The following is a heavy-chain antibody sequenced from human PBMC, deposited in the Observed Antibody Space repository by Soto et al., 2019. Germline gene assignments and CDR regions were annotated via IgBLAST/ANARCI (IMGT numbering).Heavy chain of an antibody. CDR3: ARAYSGRLPRRADYYYALDV. CDR1: GFTFSTYD. CDR2: IGAADDP. D-gene: IGHD2-15*01. J-gene: IGHJ6*02. V-gene: IGHV3-13*05. Sequence: QPGGSLRLSCAASGFTFSTYDMHWVRQATGKGLEWVSTIGAADDPYYVGSVKGRFTISRENAKNSLYLQMNNLRAGDTAVYYCARAYSGRLPRRADYYYALDVSGQATTLTGS.